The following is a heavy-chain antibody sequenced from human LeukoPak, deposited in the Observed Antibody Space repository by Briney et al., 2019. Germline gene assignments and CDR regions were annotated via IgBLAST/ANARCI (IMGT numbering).Heavy chain of an antibody. V-gene: IGHV3-49*04. CDR3: TRSASFGGEIRLRYFDWLSYY. CDR2: IRSKAYGGTT. J-gene: IGHJ4*02. D-gene: IGHD3-9*01. Sequence: QPGRSLRLSCTASGFTFGDYAMSWVRQAPGKGLEWVGFIRSKAYGGTTEYAASVKGRFTISRDDSKSIAYLQMNSLKTEDTAVYYCTRSASFGGEIRLRYFDWLSYYWGQGTLVTVSS. CDR1: GFTFGDYA.